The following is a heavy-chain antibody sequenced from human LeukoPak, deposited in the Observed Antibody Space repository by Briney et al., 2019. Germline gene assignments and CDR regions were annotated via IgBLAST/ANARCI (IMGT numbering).Heavy chain of an antibody. D-gene: IGHD2-15*01. V-gene: IGHV3-48*01. J-gene: IGHJ6*02. CDR3: ARDDCSGGSCYSRNYYGMDV. CDR2: ISSSSSTI. CDR1: GFTFSSYS. Sequence: GGSLRLSCAASGFTFSSYSMNWVRQAPGKGLEWVSYISSSSSTIYYADSVKSRFTISRDNAKNSLYLQMNSLRAEDTAVYYCARDDCSGGSCYSRNYYGMDVWGQGTTVTVSS.